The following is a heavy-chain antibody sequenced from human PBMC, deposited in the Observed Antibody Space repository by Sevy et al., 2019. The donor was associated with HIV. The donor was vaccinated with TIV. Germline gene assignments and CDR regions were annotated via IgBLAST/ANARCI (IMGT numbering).Heavy chain of an antibody. CDR2: VGPAGDP. J-gene: IGHJ6*02. D-gene: IGHD5-12*01. V-gene: IGHV3-13*05. Sequence: GGSLRLSCVASGFTFSSYDMHWVRQVTGKGLEWVSGVGPAGDPFYPGSVKGRFTISGENAKNSFYLQRNSLGAGDSAVYYCARSGGDSDSGMDVWGQGTMVTVSS. CDR3: ARSGGDSDSGMDV. CDR1: GFTFSSYD.